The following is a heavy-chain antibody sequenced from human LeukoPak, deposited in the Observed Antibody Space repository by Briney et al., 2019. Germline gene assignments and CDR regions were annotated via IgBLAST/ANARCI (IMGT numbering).Heavy chain of an antibody. CDR1: GYTFTNYY. V-gene: IGHV1-2*02. J-gene: IGHJ6*03. Sequence: ASVKVSCKASGYTFTNYYIHWVRQAPGQGLEWMGWINPNSGGTNYAQKFQGRVTMTRDTSISTAYMELSRLRSDDTAVYYCARGWYYDFWSGYPDYYYMDVWGKGTTVTVSS. D-gene: IGHD3-3*01. CDR3: ARGWYYDFWSGYPDYYYMDV. CDR2: INPNSGGT.